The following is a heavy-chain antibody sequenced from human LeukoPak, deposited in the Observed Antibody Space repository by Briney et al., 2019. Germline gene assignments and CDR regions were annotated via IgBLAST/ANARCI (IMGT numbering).Heavy chain of an antibody. Sequence: PSRTLSLTCTVSGGSISSGSYYWSWIRQPAGKGLEWIGRIYTSGSTNYNPSLKSRVTISVDTSKNQFSLKLSSVTAADTAVYYCARRASGIQLWLLGRYYFDYWGQGTLVTVSS. V-gene: IGHV4-61*02. CDR2: IYTSGST. J-gene: IGHJ4*02. CDR3: ARRASGIQLWLLGRYYFDY. D-gene: IGHD5-18*01. CDR1: GGSISSGSYY.